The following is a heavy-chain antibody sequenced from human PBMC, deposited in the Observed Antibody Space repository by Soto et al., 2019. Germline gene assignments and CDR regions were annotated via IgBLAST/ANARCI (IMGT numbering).Heavy chain of an antibody. J-gene: IGHJ4*02. CDR3: ARDLRRGSYY. CDR1: GGSISSSNW. D-gene: IGHD1-26*01. CDR2: IDHRGST. Sequence: SETLSLTCAVSGGSISSSNWGGWVRQPPGKGLEWIGEIDHRGSTNYNPSLKSRVTISGDKSKNQFSLNWTSVTAADTAVYYCARDLRRGSYYWGQGTLVTVSS. V-gene: IGHV4-4*02.